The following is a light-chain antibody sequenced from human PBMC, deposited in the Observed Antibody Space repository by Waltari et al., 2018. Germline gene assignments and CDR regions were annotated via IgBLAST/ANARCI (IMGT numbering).Light chain of an antibody. J-gene: IGKJ1*01. CDR1: QSVGGN. Sequence: ERVLTQSPDTLSVSPGERATLSCRASQSVGGNVAWYQQRPGQAPRLLIFGASIRASGIPARFSGSGSGTEFTFTISSLESEDFAVYYCLQYNNWPPVTFGQGTKVEIK. CDR3: LQYNNWPPVT. CDR2: GAS. V-gene: IGKV3-15*01.